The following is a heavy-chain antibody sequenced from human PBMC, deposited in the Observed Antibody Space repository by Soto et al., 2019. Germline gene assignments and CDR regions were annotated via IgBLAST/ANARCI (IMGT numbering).Heavy chain of an antibody. D-gene: IGHD3-9*01. V-gene: IGHV4-59*05. CDR2: MYYSGST. CDR3: VRHVWLRGSYYGMDV. Sequence: SETLSLTCTVSGVSSDNYCLSWVRQSPGKGLEWIGSMYYSGSTYYNPSLKSRVTISVDTSENQFSLKLSSVTAADTAVYYCVRHVWLRGSYYGMDVWGQGTTVT. CDR1: GVSSDNYC. J-gene: IGHJ6*02.